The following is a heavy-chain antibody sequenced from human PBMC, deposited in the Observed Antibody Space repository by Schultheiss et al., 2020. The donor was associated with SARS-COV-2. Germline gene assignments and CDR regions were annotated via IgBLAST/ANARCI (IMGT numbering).Heavy chain of an antibody. CDR1: GGSISSYY. Sequence: GSLRLSCAVSGGSISSYYWGWIRQPPGKGLEWIGEINHSGSTNYNPSLKSRVTISVDTSKNQFSLKLSSVTAADTAVYYCASSKNYYDFWSGYPAPISADYYYYYMDVWGKGTTVTVSS. CDR3: ASSKNYYDFWSGYPAPISADYYYYYMDV. V-gene: IGHV4-34*01. J-gene: IGHJ6*03. D-gene: IGHD3-3*01. CDR2: INHSGST.